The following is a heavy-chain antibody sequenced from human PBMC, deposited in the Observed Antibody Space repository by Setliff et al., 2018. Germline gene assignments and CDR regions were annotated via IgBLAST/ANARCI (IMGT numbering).Heavy chain of an antibody. J-gene: IGHJ4*02. V-gene: IGHV4-59*11. CDR3: ARELGVAGTDY. CDR1: GGSISSHY. Sequence: KPSETLSLTCTVSGGSISSHYWSWIRQPPGKGLEWIAYIYYSGSTNYNPSLKSRVTMSIDTSKNKFSLKLSSVTAADTAVYYCARELGVAGTDYWGQGTLVTVSS. D-gene: IGHD6-19*01. CDR2: IYYSGST.